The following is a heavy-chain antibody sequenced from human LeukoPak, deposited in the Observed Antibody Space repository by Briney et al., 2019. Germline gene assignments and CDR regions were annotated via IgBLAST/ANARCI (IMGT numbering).Heavy chain of an antibody. CDR3: ARGSYYDILTGYYEKLFDY. CDR2: ISSSSSYI. CDR1: GFTFSSYS. D-gene: IGHD3-9*01. J-gene: IGHJ4*02. Sequence: GGSLRLSCAASGFTFSSYSMNWVRQAPGKGLEWVSSISSSSSYIYYADSVKGRFTISRDNAKNSLYLQMNSLRAEDTALYYCARGSYYDILTGYYEKLFDYWGQGTLVTVSS. V-gene: IGHV3-21*04.